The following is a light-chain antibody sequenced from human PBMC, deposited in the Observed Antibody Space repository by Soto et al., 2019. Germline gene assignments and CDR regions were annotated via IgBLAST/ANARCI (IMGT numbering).Light chain of an antibody. J-gene: IGLJ1*01. CDR1: NIGSKS. Sequence: SYELTQPPSVSVAPGQTARITCGGNNIGSKSVHWYQQKPVQAPVLVVYDDSDRPSGIPERFSGSNSGNTATLTINRFEAVDEAVYYCQRWDGISDHDVFGTGTKATVL. V-gene: IGLV3-21*02. CDR3: QRWDGISDHDV. CDR2: DDS.